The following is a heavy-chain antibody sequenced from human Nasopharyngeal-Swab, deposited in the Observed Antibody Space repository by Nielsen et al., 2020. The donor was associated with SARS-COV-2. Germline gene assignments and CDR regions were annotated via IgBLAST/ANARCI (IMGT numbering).Heavy chain of an antibody. CDR3: ARTAGYYYMDV. CDR1: GGSISSYS. D-gene: IGHD6-13*01. Sequence: SETLSLTCAVSGGSISSYSWSWIRLPPGKGLEWIGYIYYSGSTNYSPSLKRRVTISVDTSKNQFSLKLNSVTAADTAVYYCARTAGYYYMDVWGKGTTVTVSS. CDR2: IYYSGST. V-gene: IGHV4-59*01. J-gene: IGHJ6*03.